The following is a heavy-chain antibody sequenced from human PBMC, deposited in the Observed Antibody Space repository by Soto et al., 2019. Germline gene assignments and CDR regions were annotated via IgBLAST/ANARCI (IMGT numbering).Heavy chain of an antibody. CDR1: GFIFSGYA. V-gene: IGHV3-30-3*01. CDR3: AKETSAYEIDY. D-gene: IGHD5-12*01. CDR2: ISYDGNTK. J-gene: IGHJ4*02. Sequence: QVQLVESGGGVVQPGRSLRLSCAASGFIFSGYAMHWVRQAPGKGLEWVAVISYDGNTKYYADSVKGRFTVSRDNSKNTLYVQMTNLSAEDTAMYYWAKETSAYEIDYWGQGTLVNVSS.